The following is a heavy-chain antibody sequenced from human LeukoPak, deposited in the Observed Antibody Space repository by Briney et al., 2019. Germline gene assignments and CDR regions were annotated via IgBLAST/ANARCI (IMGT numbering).Heavy chain of an antibody. D-gene: IGHD2-2*01. CDR3: ARERYCSSTSCYYYFDY. J-gene: IGHJ4*02. Sequence: SVKVSCKASGGTFSSYAISWVRQAPGLGLEWMGRIIPIFGIANYAQKFQGRVTITADKSTSTAYMELSSLRSEDTAVYYCARERYCSSTSCYYYFDYWGQGTLVTVSS. CDR2: IIPIFGIA. V-gene: IGHV1-69*04. CDR1: GGTFSSYA.